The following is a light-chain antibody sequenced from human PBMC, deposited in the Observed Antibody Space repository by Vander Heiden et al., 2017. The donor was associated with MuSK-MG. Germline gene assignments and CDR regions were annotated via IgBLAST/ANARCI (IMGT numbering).Light chain of an antibody. V-gene: IGKV1-39*01. CDR3: QQSDSTPFT. CDR2: AAS. J-gene: IGKJ5*01. CDR1: QSISSY. Sequence: DIQMTQSPSSLSASVGDRVTITCRASQSISSYLNWYQQKPGKAPKLLIYAASSLQSGVPSRFSGSGSGTDFTLTISSLQPEDFATYYCQQSDSTPFTFGQGTLLEIK.